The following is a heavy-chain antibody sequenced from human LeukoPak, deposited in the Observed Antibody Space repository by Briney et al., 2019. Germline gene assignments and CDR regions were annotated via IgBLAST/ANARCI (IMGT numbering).Heavy chain of an antibody. Sequence: PSETLSLTCTVSGDSISSSTYYWGWIRQPPGEGLEWIATISYTGTTYYNPSLKSRVTISVDTSKNQFSLKLSSVTAADTAVYYCARVGAPLYYGSGSPTGYYYYMDVWGKGTTVTISS. J-gene: IGHJ6*03. D-gene: IGHD3-10*01. CDR1: GDSISSSTYY. CDR3: ARVGAPLYYGSGSPTGYYYYMDV. V-gene: IGHV4-39*07. CDR2: ISYTGTT.